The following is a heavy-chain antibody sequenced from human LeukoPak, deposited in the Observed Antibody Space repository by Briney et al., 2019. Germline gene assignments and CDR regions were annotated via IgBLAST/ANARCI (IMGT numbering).Heavy chain of an antibody. CDR3: AREFGSGWFNYYYYGMDV. J-gene: IGHJ6*02. V-gene: IGHV6-1*01. D-gene: IGHD6-19*01. Sequence: SQTLSLTCAISGDSVSSNSAAWNWIRQSPSRGLEWLGRTYYRSKWYNDYAVSVKSRITINPDTSKNQFSLQLNSVSPEDTAVYYCAREFGSGWFNYYYYGMDVWGQGTTVTVSS. CDR1: GDSVSSNSAA. CDR2: TYYRSKWYN.